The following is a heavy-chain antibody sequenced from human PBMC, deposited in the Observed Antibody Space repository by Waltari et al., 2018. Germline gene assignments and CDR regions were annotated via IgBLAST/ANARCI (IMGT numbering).Heavy chain of an antibody. D-gene: IGHD4-4*01. CDR2: IYYTGST. CDR1: GGSISGYY. CDR3: AKFIRLQLDWFDP. Sequence: QVQLQESGPGLVKPSETLSLHCTVSGGSISGYYWSWIRQSPGKGLEWIGHIYYTGSTNYNPALRSRVTMSIDASKNQFSLKLSSVTAADTAVYYCAKFIRLQLDWFDPWGRGTLVTVSS. J-gene: IGHJ5*02. V-gene: IGHV4-59*08.